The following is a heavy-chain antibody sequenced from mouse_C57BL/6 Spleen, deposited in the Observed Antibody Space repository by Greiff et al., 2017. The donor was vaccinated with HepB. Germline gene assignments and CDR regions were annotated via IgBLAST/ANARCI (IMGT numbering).Heavy chain of an antibody. V-gene: IGHV2-2*01. CDR3: ARNRDAMDY. J-gene: IGHJ4*01. Sequence: QVQLPQSGPGLVQPSQCLSISCSVSGFSFTSSFVHWFRQSPGKCLAWLGVIWSGGCTDYNAAFISRLSISKDNSKSQVFFKMNSLQADDTAIYYCARNRDAMDYWGQGTSVTVSS. CDR1: GFSFTSSF. D-gene: IGHD3-3*01. CDR2: IWSGGCT.